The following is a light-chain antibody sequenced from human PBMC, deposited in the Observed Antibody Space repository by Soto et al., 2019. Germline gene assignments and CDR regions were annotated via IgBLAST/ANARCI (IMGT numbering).Light chain of an antibody. J-gene: IGKJ1*01. V-gene: IGKV1-39*01. CDR1: QSISSY. CDR2: AAS. CDR3: QQSYSTWT. Sequence: DLQMTQSPSPLSASVGDRVTITCRASQSISSYLNWYQQKPGKAPKLLIYAASSLQSGVPSRFSGSGSGTDFTLTISSLQPEDFATYYCQQSYSTWTFGQGTKV.